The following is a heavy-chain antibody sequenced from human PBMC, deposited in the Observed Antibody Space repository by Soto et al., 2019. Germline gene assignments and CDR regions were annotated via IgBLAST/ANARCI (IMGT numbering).Heavy chain of an antibody. CDR2: INHSGST. D-gene: IGHD4-17*01. CDR3: ARMNDYVAYASYLDY. J-gene: IGHJ4*02. Sequence: SETLSLTCAVYGGSFSGYYWIWIRQPPGKGLEWIGEINHSGSTNYNPSLKSRVTISVDTSKNQFSLKLSSVTAADPAVYYCARMNDYVAYASYLDYWAREPWSPSPQ. CDR1: GGSFSGYY. V-gene: IGHV4-34*01.